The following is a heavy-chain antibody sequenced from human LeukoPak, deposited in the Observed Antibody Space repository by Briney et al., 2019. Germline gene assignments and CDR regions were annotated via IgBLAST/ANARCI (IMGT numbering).Heavy chain of an antibody. J-gene: IGHJ5*02. CDR2: ISSSGSTI. CDR1: GFTFSSYE. D-gene: IGHD1-1*01. V-gene: IGHV3-48*03. Sequence: GGSLRLSCAASGFTFSSYEMNWVRQAPGKGLEWVSYISSSGSTIYYADSVKGRFTTSRDNAKNSLYLQINSLRVEDTAVYYCARSAGTWFDPWGQGTLVTVSS. CDR3: ARSAGTWFDP.